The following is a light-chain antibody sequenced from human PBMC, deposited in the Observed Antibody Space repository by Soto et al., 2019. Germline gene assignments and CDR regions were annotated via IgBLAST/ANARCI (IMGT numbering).Light chain of an antibody. J-gene: IGKJ1*01. CDR1: QSVSSSY. CDR2: GAS. CDR3: QQYGSSPT. Sequence: EIVLTQSPGPLSLSPGERATLSCRASQSVSSSYLAWYQQKPGQAPRLLIYGASSRATGIPDRFSGSGSGTDFTLTISRLEPEDFAVYYCQQYGSSPTFGHGTKVEIK. V-gene: IGKV3-20*01.